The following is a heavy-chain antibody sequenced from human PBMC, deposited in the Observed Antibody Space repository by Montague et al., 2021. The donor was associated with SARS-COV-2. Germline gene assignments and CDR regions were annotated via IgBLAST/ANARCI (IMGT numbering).Heavy chain of an antibody. CDR3: ARDLGDPYYCSGGSCYSSNWFDP. Sequence: SETLSLTCSVSGDSIGSSHTYWGWIRQPPGKGLEWIGCVAYSGSTYYNPSLQRRVTISVDTSKSQFSLKLSSVTAADTAVYYCARDLGDPYYCSGGSCYSSNWFDPWGQGTLVTVSS. D-gene: IGHD2-15*01. CDR2: VAYSGST. J-gene: IGHJ5*02. V-gene: IGHV4-39*07. CDR1: GDSIGSSHTY.